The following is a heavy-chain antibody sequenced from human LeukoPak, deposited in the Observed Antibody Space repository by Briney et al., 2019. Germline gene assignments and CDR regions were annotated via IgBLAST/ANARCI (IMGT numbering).Heavy chain of an antibody. J-gene: IGHJ4*02. V-gene: IGHV4-59*01. CDR2: IYYSGST. D-gene: IGHD6-13*01. Sequence: SETLSLTCTVSGGSISSYYWSWIRQPPGKGLEWIGYIYYSGSTNYNPSLTSRVTISVDTSKNQFSLKLSSVTAADTAVYYCARRGGSSSYAPTIFDYWGQGTLVTVSS. CDR1: GGSISSYY. CDR3: ARRGGSSSYAPTIFDY.